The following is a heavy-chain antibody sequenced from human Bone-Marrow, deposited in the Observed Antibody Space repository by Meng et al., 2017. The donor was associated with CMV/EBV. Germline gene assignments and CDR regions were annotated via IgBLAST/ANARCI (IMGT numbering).Heavy chain of an antibody. Sequence: ASVKVSCKASGYTFTGYYMHWVRQAPGQGLEWMGWINPNSGGTNYAQKFQGRVTMTRGTSISTAYMELSRLRSDDTAVYYCARYCSSTSCFDYWGQGTLVTVSS. CDR2: INPNSGGT. V-gene: IGHV1-2*02. D-gene: IGHD2-2*01. CDR1: GYTFTGYY. CDR3: ARYCSSTSCFDY. J-gene: IGHJ4*02.